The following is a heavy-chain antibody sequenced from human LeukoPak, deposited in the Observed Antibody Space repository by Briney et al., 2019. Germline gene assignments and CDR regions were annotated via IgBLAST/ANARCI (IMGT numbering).Heavy chain of an antibody. CDR2: MNPNSGNT. CDR3: ARGSSVVPAYPY. D-gene: IGHD2-2*01. J-gene: IGHJ4*02. V-gene: IGHV1-8*01. CDR1: GYTFTSYD. Sequence: ASVKVSCKASGYTFTSYDINWVRQATGQGLEWMGWMNPNSGNTGYAQKFQGRVTMTRNTSISTAYMELSSLRSEDTAVYYCARGSSVVPAYPYWGQGTLVTVSS.